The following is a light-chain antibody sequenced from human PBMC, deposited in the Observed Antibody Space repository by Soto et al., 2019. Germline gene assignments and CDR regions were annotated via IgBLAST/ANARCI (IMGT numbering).Light chain of an antibody. CDR3: QLYNYLPLT. J-gene: IGKJ5*01. V-gene: IGKV3D-15*03. CDR1: QSVSYY. CDR2: DAS. Sequence: TISAVAVSLYPGERATLSCRASQSVSYYLAWYQQKPGQAPMLLIYDASSRATGVPDRFSGSGSGTEFTLTITILQSEDVVVYWSQLYNYLPLTFGPGTLLDIK.